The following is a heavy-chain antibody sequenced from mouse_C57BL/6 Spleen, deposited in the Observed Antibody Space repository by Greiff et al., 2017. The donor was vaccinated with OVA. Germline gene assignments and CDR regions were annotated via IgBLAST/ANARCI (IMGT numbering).Heavy chain of an antibody. Sequence: VQLQQSGTVLARPGASVKMSCKTSGYTFTSYWMHWVKQRPGQGLEWIGAIYPGNSDTSYNQKFRGKAKLTAVTSASTAYMELSSLTNEDSAVYYCTREPQDSSGYVWFAYWGQGTLVTVSA. CDR2: IYPGNSDT. J-gene: IGHJ3*01. CDR1: GYTFTSYW. D-gene: IGHD3-2*02. CDR3: TREPQDSSGYVWFAY. V-gene: IGHV1-5*01.